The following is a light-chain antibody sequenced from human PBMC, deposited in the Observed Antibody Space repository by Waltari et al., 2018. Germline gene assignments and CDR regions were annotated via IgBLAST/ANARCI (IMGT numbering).Light chain of an antibody. V-gene: IGKV1-5*03. CDR2: KAA. CDR3: QEYDSLPIT. Sequence: DIQMTQSPSTLSAPVVDRVTISCRARLSVKNNLAWYQQKPVKAPKVLVHKAARLETGVPSRFSGSGYGTEFTLTISSLQPDDFATYYCQEYDSLPITFGGGTQVEIK. CDR1: LSVKNN. J-gene: IGKJ4*01.